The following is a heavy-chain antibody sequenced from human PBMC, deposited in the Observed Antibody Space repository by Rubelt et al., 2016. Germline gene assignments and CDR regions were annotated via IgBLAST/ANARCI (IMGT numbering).Heavy chain of an antibody. Sequence: EVQLVESGGGLVKPGGSLRLSCAASGFTFSSYSMNWVRQAPGKGLEWVSSISSSSSYIYYADSVKGRFTIARDKAKNSLMLQRNSLRAEDTAVDYCARGAPLSAWQLVSGFDYWGQGTLVTVSS. J-gene: IGHJ4*02. CDR3: ARGAPLSAWQLVSGFDY. V-gene: IGHV3-21*06. D-gene: IGHD6-13*01. CDR2: ISSSSSYI. CDR1: GFTFSSYS.